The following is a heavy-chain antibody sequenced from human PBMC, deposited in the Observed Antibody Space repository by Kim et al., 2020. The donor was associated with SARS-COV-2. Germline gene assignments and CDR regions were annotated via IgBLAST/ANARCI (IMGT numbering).Heavy chain of an antibody. Sequence: ETTDSAVPVKGRLTISRDDSKNKVYLRMNSLKSEDTAVYYCATVLQYISWGQGTRVTISS. CDR2: ETT. CDR3: ATVLQYIS. V-gene: IGHV3-15*01. J-gene: IGHJ4*02. D-gene: IGHD6-19*01.